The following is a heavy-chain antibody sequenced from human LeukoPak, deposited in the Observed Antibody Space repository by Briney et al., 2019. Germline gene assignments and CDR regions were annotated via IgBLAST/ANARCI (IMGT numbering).Heavy chain of an antibody. CDR2: IIPIFGTA. CDR1: GGTFSSYA. Sequence: SGTVSCKASGGTFSSYAISWVRQAPGQGLEWMGGIIPIFGTANYAQKFQGRVTITADESTSTAYMELSSLRSEDTAVYYCARGVEQQNIRVGYYYYGMDVWGQGTTVIVSS. D-gene: IGHD6-6*01. V-gene: IGHV1-69*13. CDR3: ARGVEQQNIRVGYYYYGMDV. J-gene: IGHJ6*02.